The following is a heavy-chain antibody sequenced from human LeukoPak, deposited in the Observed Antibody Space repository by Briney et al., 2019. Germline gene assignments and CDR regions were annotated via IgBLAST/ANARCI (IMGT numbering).Heavy chain of an antibody. D-gene: IGHD3-10*01. CDR3: ARAVGGDGSGSL. CDR2: IYNSGST. Sequence: SETLSLTCTVSGGSINSFYWSWIRQPPGKGLEWIGYIYNSGSTNYNPSLRSRVTISVDTSKNQFSLKLSSVTAADTAVYYRARAVGGDGSGSLWGPGTLVTVSS. CDR1: GGSINSFY. J-gene: IGHJ4*02. V-gene: IGHV4-59*01.